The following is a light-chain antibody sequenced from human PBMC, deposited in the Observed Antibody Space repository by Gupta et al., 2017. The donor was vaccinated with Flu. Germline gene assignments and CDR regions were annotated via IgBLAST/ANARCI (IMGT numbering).Light chain of an antibody. CDR2: EKN. CDR3: GTSGNSLRAGYV. Sequence: QSVLTQPPSLSAAPGQKVTISCSGSSSNIGDNYVSCYQQLPGRAPKPLIDEKNKRPSAVPDRCSGGKSCTTAALGIIGRQTGDDADDYYGTSGNSLRAGYVCGGGTKVTVI. V-gene: IGLV1-51*02. CDR1: SSNIGDNY. J-gene: IGLJ1*01.